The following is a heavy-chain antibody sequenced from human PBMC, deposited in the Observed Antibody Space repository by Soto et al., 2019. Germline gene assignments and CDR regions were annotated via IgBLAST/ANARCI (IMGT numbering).Heavy chain of an antibody. CDR2: ISWDGEK. CDR3: AHRRGDLLTGHYYFDF. CDR1: GFSLNTRGVG. Sequence: QITLKESGPTLVKPTQTLTLTCTFSGFSLNTRGVGVGWIRQPPGKALEWLALISWDGEKRYRPSVKSRLTVTKDTSENQVVLTMTNMDPVDTATYSSAHRRGDLLTGHYYFDFWGQGTLVTVSS. V-gene: IGHV2-5*02. D-gene: IGHD3-9*01. J-gene: IGHJ4*02.